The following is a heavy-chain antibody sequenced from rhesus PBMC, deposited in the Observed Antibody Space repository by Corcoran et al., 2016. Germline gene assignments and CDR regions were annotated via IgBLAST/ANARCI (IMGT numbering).Heavy chain of an antibody. J-gene: IGHJ4*01. V-gene: IGHV4-127*01. CDR3: ARENSWNYFDY. D-gene: IGHD1-1-1*01. Sequence: QVQLQESGPGLVKPSETLSLTCAVSGYSISSGYGWSWSRQPPGKGVEWIGYIGVSRWSPTYNPSLKSRVTISKATSTSQFSLKLSSVPAADTAVYYCARENSWNYFDYWGQGVLVTVSS. CDR1: GYSISSGYG. CDR2: IGVSRWSP.